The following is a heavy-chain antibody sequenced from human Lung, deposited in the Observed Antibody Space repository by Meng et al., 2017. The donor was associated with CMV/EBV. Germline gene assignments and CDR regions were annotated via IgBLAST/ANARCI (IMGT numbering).Heavy chain of an antibody. Sequence: SETLSLXCPVYGGFFSGYFWSWIRQPPEKGLEWVGEINNGETTTYKPSLKSRVTISLDTSKNQFSLRLNSVTAADTAVYYCARRSYYGSAPDWSFDRWGRGNXV. J-gene: IGHJ2*01. CDR1: GGFFSGYF. D-gene: IGHD3-10*01. V-gene: IGHV4-34*01. CDR3: ARRSYYGSAPDWSFDR. CDR2: INNGETT.